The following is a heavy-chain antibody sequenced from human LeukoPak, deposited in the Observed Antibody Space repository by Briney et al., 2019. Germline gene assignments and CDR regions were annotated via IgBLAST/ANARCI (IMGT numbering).Heavy chain of an antibody. CDR1: GGSISSYY. J-gene: IGHJ4*02. D-gene: IGHD3-10*01. CDR2: IYYSGST. Sequence: PSETLSLTCTVSGGSISSYYWSWIRQPPGKGLEWIGYIYYSGSTNYNPSLKSRVTISVDTSKNQFSLKLSSVTAADTAVYYCAREEYYYGSGSPTPTDWGQGTLVTVSS. CDR3: AREEYYYGSGSPTPTD. V-gene: IGHV4-59*01.